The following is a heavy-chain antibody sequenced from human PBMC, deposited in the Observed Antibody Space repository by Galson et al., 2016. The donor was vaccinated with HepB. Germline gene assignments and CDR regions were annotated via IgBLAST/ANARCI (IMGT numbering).Heavy chain of an antibody. D-gene: IGHD4-17*01. CDR2: ISDDGVYT. V-gene: IGHV3-30*18. CDR1: GFNFSDYE. Sequence: SLRLSCAGSGFNFSDYEMNWVRQVPGKGLEWVAIISDDGVYTYYADSVKGRFAISRDNSKNTLFLQMHSLRADDTAVYFRAKDSYGDPTGYFDYWGQGALLTVSS. CDR3: AKDSYGDPTGYFDY. J-gene: IGHJ4*02.